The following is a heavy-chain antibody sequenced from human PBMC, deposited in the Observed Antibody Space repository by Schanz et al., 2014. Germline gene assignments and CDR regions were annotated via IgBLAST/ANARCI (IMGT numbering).Heavy chain of an antibody. V-gene: IGHV1-69*09. J-gene: IGHJ6*02. CDR2: IMPLRGIG. D-gene: IGHD6-19*01. CDR3: TRLRRADPNGFDV. Sequence: QVQLVQSGAEVKKPGASVTVSCQASGYTFSFTSYNVHWVRQAPGQGREWLGRIMPLRGIGNNAWKFQDRLTITADKSMNITYMELSSLGTEDTAVYYCTRLRRADPNGFDVWGQGTTVTVS. CDR1: GYTFSFTSYN.